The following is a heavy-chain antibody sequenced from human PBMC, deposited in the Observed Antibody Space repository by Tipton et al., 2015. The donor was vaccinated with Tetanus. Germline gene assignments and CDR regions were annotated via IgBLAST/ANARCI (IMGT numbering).Heavy chain of an antibody. V-gene: IGHV3-30*03. Sequence: SLRLSCAASGFTFRSYDMHWVRQAPGKGLEWVAIISYDGSDKDYADSVKGRFTISRDNSKNTVSLQMNSLRAEDTALYYCAREADCSDGSCFSGDFATWGQGTQVTVSS. CDR3: AREADCSDGSCFSGDFAT. D-gene: IGHD2-15*01. CDR2: ISYDGSDK. CDR1: GFTFRSYD. J-gene: IGHJ4*02.